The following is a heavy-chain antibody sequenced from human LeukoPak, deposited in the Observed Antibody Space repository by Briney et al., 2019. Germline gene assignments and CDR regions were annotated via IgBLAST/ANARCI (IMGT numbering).Heavy chain of an antibody. Sequence: PGGSLRLSCAASGFTSSSYGMHWVRQAPGKGLEWVAVISYDGSNKYYADSVKGRFTISRDNSKNTLYLQMNSLRAEDTAVYYCGKDPQYYDFWSGYNYYYYGMDVWGQGTTATVSS. J-gene: IGHJ6*02. CDR2: ISYDGSNK. CDR1: GFTSSSYG. CDR3: GKDPQYYDFWSGYNYYYYGMDV. V-gene: IGHV3-30*18. D-gene: IGHD3-3*01.